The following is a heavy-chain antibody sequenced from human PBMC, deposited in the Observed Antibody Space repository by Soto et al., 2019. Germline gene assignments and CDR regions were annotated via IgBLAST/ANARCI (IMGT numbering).Heavy chain of an antibody. CDR2: IYYSGST. D-gene: IGHD3-10*01. Sequence: PSETLSLTCTVSGCSISSSSYYWGWIRQPPGKGLEWIGSIYYSGSTYYNPSLKSRVTISVDTSKNQFSLKLSSVTAADTAVYYCARPYGSGSVGRVDVWGQGTTVTVSS. J-gene: IGHJ6*02. CDR3: ARPYGSGSVGRVDV. V-gene: IGHV4-39*01. CDR1: GCSISSSSYY.